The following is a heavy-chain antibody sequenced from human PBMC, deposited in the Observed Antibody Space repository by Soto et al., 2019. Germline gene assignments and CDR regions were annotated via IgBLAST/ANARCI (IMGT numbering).Heavy chain of an antibody. CDR3: ASPSREYCSSTSCYNAFDI. Sequence: QVQLVESGGGVVQPGRSLRLSCAASGFTFSSYGMHWVRQAPGKGLAWVAVIWYDGSNKYYADSVKGRFTISRDNSKNTLYLQMNSLRAEDTAVYYCASPSREYCSSTSCYNAFDIWGQGTMVTVSS. CDR2: IWYDGSNK. J-gene: IGHJ3*02. CDR1: GFTFSSYG. V-gene: IGHV3-33*01. D-gene: IGHD2-2*01.